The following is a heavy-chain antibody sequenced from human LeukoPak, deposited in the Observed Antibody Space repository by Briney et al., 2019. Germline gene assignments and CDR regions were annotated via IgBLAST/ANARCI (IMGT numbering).Heavy chain of an antibody. CDR3: ARDSDFSSDY. D-gene: IGHD6-6*01. Sequence: PGGSLTLSCAASGVTFKKAWMSWVRQAPGKGLEWVAKIRYDGGDKYYVDSVKGRFTISRDNAKNSLYLQMNSLRAEDTAVYFCARDSDFSSDYWGQGTLVTVSS. CDR2: IRYDGGDK. V-gene: IGHV3-7*05. J-gene: IGHJ4*02. CDR1: GVTFKKAW.